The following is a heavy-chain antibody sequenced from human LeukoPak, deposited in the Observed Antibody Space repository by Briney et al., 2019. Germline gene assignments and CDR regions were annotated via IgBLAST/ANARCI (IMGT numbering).Heavy chain of an antibody. V-gene: IGHV4-59*01. D-gene: IGHD2-15*01. CDR3: ARVGCSGGSCYSDNVSWFDP. Sequence: PSETLSLTCTVSGGSISSYYWSWIRQPPGKGLEWIGYIYYSGSTNYNPSLKSRVTISVDTSKNQFSLKLSSVTAADTAVYYCARVGCSGGSCYSDNVSWFDPWGQGTLVTVSS. CDR2: IYYSGST. CDR1: GGSISSYY. J-gene: IGHJ5*02.